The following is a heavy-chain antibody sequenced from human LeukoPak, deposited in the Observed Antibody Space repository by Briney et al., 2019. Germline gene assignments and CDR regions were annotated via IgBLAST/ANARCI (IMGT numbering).Heavy chain of an antibody. CDR3: ARGALVGAHIFDY. J-gene: IGHJ4*02. V-gene: IGHV1-2*02. CDR1: GYTFTVYY. Sequence: AAVTVSYKASGYTFTVYYMHWVRQAPGQGVEWMGWINPNSGGTNYAQKLQGRGTMTREKASSTAYMEMRRLRSGDTAVYYCARGALVGAHIFDYWGQGTLVTVSS. CDR2: INPNSGGT. D-gene: IGHD1-26*01.